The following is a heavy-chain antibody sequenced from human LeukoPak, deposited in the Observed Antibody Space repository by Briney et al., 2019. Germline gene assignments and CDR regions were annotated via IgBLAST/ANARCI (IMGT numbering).Heavy chain of an antibody. CDR2: INPNSGGT. Sequence: ASVKVSCKASGYTFTGYYMHWVRQAPGQGLEWMGWINPNSGGTNYAQKFQGRVTVTRDTSISTAYMELSRLRSDDTAVYYCARTYDSSGPYYFDYWGQGTLVTVSS. D-gene: IGHD3-22*01. J-gene: IGHJ4*02. CDR1: GYTFTGYY. CDR3: ARTYDSSGPYYFDY. V-gene: IGHV1-2*02.